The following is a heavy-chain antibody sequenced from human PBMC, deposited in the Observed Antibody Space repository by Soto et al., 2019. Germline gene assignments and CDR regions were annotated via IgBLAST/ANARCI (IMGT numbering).Heavy chain of an antibody. CDR2: IHHSGST. CDR1: GGSISSSNW. Sequence: SETLSLTCAVSGGSISSSNWWSWVRQPPGKELQWIGFIHHSGSTNSSPSLKSRVTISLDMSKNHVSLILKSVNIADSAIYYCARGHFDSRGYSNALDYWGQGIQVTVSS. V-gene: IGHV4-4*02. J-gene: IGHJ4*02. D-gene: IGHD3-22*01. CDR3: ARGHFDSRGYSNALDY.